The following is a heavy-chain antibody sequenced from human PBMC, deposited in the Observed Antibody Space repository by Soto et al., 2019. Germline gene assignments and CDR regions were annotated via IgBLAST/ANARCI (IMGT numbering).Heavy chain of an antibody. CDR1: GFTFSNYG. J-gene: IGHJ6*02. CDR2: IWHDGNNK. Sequence: GGSLRLSCAASGFTFSNYGMHWVRQAPGKGLEWVAIIWHDGNNKYYADSVRGRFIISRDNSKNRLYLQMNSLRAEDTAVNYCASDLVGASDSYGLDVWGQGTPVTVSS. V-gene: IGHV3-33*01. CDR3: ASDLVGASDSYGLDV. D-gene: IGHD1-26*01.